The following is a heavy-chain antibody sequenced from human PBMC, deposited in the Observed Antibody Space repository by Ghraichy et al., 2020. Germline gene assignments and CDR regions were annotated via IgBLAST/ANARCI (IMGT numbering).Heavy chain of an antibody. CDR1: GFNFKNSW. J-gene: IGHJ3*01. CDR2: LNGDGDNI. D-gene: IGHD3-10*01. CDR3: AKEPGITVFDV. Sequence: GGSLRLSCAASGFNFKNSWMHWVRQPPGKGLVWVSRLNGDGDNIAYADSVKGRFTISRDNAKNTLYLQMNSLRAEDTAIYYCAKEPGITVFDVWGQGTTVPVSS. V-gene: IGHV3-74*01.